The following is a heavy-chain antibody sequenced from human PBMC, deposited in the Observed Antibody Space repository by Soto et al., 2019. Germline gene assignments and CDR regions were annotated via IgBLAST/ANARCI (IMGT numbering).Heavy chain of an antibody. CDR1: GFTFSSYS. CDR3: ARDRGCSGGSCYSLDY. V-gene: IGHV3-21*01. Sequence: EVQLVESGGGLVKPGGSLRLSCAASGFTFSSYSINWVRQAPGKGLEWGSSISSSSSYIYYADSVKGRFTISRDNAKNSLYLQMNSLRAEDTAEYYCARDRGCSGGSCYSLDYWGQGTLVTVSS. CDR2: ISSSSSYI. D-gene: IGHD2-15*01. J-gene: IGHJ4*02.